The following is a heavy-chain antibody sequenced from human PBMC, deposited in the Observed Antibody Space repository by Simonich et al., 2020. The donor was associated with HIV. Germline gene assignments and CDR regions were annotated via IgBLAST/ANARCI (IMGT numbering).Heavy chain of an antibody. CDR3: ARTLTSDGGNY. J-gene: IGHJ4*02. CDR2: LNPKSGGK. V-gene: IGHV1-2*02. D-gene: IGHD6-6*01. Sequence: QVQLVQSGAEVKKPGASVKVSCKASGYTFTGYHIHWVRQAPGQGLVWIGWLNPKSGGKHYAQTFQGRVPMTSDTAISTAYMELSSLTSDDTAVYYCARTLTSDGGNYWGQGTLVTVSS. CDR1: GYTFTGYH.